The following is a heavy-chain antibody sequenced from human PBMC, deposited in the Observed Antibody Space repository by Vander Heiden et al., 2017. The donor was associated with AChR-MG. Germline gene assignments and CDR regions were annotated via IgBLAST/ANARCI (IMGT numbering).Heavy chain of an antibody. CDR3: ARFDYSDFDAFDF. Sequence: QVQLQESGPGLVKPSETLSLTCSVSGRSISNYYWNWIRQPPGKGLEWIGYIDYSGSTNYNPSLKSRVTISVDTSKNQFSLKLSSVTAADTAVYYCARFDYSDFDAFDFWGQGTMVTVSS. V-gene: IGHV4-59*01. CDR1: GRSISNYY. CDR2: IDYSGST. J-gene: IGHJ3*01. D-gene: IGHD4-17*01.